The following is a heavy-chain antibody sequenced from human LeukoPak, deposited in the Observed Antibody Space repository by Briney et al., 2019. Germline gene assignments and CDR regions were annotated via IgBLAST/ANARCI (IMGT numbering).Heavy chain of an antibody. V-gene: IGHV3-30*04. CDR3: AKEVTYGGAAFDV. Sequence: GGSLRLSCAASGFTFSSYAMHWVRQAPGKGLEWVAVISYDGSNKYYADSVKGRLTISRDNSKNTLYLQMNSLRAEDTAVYYCAKEVTYGGAAFDVWGQGTTVTVSS. D-gene: IGHD3-10*01. CDR1: GFTFSSYA. J-gene: IGHJ3*01. CDR2: ISYDGSNK.